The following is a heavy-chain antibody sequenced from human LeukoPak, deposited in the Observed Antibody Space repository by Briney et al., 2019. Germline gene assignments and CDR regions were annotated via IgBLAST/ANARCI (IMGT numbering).Heavy chain of an antibody. D-gene: IGHD2-2*02. CDR2: ISAYNGNT. V-gene: IGHV1-18*01. J-gene: IGHJ4*02. Sequence: ASVKVSCKASGYTFTCYGISWVRQAPGQGLEWMGWISAYNGNTNYAQKLQGRVTMTTDTSTSTAYMELRSLRSDDTAVYYCARDEGYCSSTSCYRPFDYWGQGTLVTVSS. CDR1: GYTFTCYG. CDR3: ARDEGYCSSTSCYRPFDY.